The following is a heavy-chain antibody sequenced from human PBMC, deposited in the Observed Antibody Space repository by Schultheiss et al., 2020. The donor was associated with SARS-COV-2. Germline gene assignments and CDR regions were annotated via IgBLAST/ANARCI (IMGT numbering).Heavy chain of an antibody. CDR2: LAFDGGNT. CDR1: GFTFSIYG. D-gene: IGHD2-15*01. CDR3: AKDRTLTGRIARYLFDY. Sequence: GGSLRLSCAASGFTFSIYGMHWVRQAPGKGLEWVAGLAFDGGNTYYADSVKGRFTISRDTSKNTLYLQMNSLRPEDTAVYYCAKDRTLTGRIARYLFDYWGQGTLVTVSS. J-gene: IGHJ4*02. V-gene: IGHV3-30*18.